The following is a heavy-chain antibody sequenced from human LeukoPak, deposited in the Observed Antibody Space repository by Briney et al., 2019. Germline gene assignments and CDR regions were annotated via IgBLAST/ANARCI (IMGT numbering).Heavy chain of an antibody. CDR2: IRYDGSNE. J-gene: IGHJ6*03. V-gene: IGHV3-30*02. D-gene: IGHD2-15*01. CDR1: GFSFSGYG. Sequence: PGGSLRLSCAASGFSFSGYGMHWVRQAPGKGLEWVAFIRYDGSNEYYAASVKGRFTISRDKSKNTLSLQMNGLRVEDTAVYYCAKVMPPGRIRFYSYYMDVWGKGTTVSVS. CDR3: AKVMPPGRIRFYSYYMDV.